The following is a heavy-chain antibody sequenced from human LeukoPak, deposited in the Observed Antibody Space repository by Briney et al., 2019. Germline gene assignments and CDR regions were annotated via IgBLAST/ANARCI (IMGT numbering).Heavy chain of an antibody. J-gene: IGHJ3*02. Sequence: GGSLRLSCAASGFTFSSYGMHWVRQAPGKGLEWVAVIWYDGSNKYYADSVKGRFTISRDNSKNTLYLQMNSLRAEDTAVYYCARAIGYDSRVPDIWGQGTMVTVSS. CDR3: ARAIGYDSRVPDI. D-gene: IGHD3-22*01. CDR2: IWYDGSNK. CDR1: GFTFSSYG. V-gene: IGHV3-33*01.